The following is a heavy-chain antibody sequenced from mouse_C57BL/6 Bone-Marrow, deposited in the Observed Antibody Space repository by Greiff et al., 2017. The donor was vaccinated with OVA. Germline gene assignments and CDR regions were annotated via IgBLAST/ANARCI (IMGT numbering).Heavy chain of an antibody. J-gene: IGHJ3*01. Sequence: QVQLQQSGPELVKPGASVKISCKASGYAFSSSWMNWVKQRPGKGLEWIGRIYPGDGATNYNGKFTGKATLTADKSSSTAYMQVSSLTSEDSAVYSCARSDVYYGYDGGCAYWGQGTRVTVSA. CDR2: IYPGDGAT. D-gene: IGHD2-2*01. CDR3: ARSDVYYGYDGGCAY. V-gene: IGHV1-82*01. CDR1: GYAFSSSW.